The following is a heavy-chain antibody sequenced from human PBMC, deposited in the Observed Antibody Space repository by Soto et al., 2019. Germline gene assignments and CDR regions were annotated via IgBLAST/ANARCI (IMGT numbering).Heavy chain of an antibody. Sequence: SETLSLTCTVSGGSISTYYWSWIRQPPGKGLEWIGYFFYSGSTNYNPSLKSRVTISVDTSKNQVSLKLRSLTAADTAVYYCARGLKGYYGMDVWGQGTTVTVSS. CDR3: ARGLKGYYGMDV. V-gene: IGHV4-59*01. J-gene: IGHJ6*02. CDR2: FFYSGST. CDR1: GGSISTYY.